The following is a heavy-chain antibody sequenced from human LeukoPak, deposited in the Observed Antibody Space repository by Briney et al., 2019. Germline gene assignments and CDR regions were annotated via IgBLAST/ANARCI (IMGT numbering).Heavy chain of an antibody. CDR2: ISGSSGII. CDR1: GFTFNTYT. V-gene: IGHV3-48*01. Sequence: GGSLRLSCAASGFTFNTYTMNWVRQAPGKGLEWVSYISGSSGIIDYADSVRGRFTISRDNAKNSLYLQMNSLRAEDTAVYYCATDRATQYFDYWGQGTLVSVSS. CDR3: ATDRATQYFDY. D-gene: IGHD2-15*01. J-gene: IGHJ4*02.